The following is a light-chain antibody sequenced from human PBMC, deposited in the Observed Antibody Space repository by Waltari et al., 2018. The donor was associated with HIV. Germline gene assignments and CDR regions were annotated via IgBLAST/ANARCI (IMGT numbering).Light chain of an antibody. J-gene: IGLJ2*01. V-gene: IGLV2-8*01. CDR2: EVN. CDR3: SSYAGRKNLV. Sequence: QSALTQPPSASGSLGQSVTISCTGTSSDVGGYNYVSWYQQYPGKAPTLMIYEVNRRPSGVPDRFSGSKSANTASLTVSGLQAEDEAEYYCSSYAGRKNLVFGGGTKLTVV. CDR1: SSDVGGYNY.